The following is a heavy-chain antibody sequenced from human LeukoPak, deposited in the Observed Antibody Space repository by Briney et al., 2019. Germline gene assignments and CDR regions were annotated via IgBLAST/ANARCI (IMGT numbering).Heavy chain of an antibody. J-gene: IGHJ4*02. D-gene: IGHD2-2*01. CDR1: GFTFSNYE. CDR2: ISSSGSTI. CDR3: ARAGNPSWPVFDY. Sequence: GGSLRLSCAASGFTFSNYEMNWIRQAPGKGLEWVSYISSSGSTIYYADSVKGRFTISRDNAKNSLYLQMNSLRAEDTAVFYCARAGNPSWPVFDYWDQGTLVTVSS. V-gene: IGHV3-48*03.